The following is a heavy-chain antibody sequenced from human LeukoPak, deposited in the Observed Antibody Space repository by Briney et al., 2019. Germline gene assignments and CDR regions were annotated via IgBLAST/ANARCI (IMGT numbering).Heavy chain of an antibody. CDR2: ISYDGSNK. D-gene: IGHD3-10*01. Sequence: GGSLRLSCAASGFTFSSYAMHWVRQAPGKGLEWVAAISYDGSNKYYADSVKGRFTISRDNSKNTLYLQMNSLRAEDTAVYYCARDPNSYYYGSGSYAPRFDYWGQGTLVTVSS. CDR1: GFTFSSYA. V-gene: IGHV3-30-3*01. J-gene: IGHJ4*02. CDR3: ARDPNSYYYGSGSYAPRFDY.